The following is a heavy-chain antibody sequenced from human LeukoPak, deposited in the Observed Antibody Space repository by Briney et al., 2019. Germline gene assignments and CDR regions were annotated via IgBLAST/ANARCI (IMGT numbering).Heavy chain of an antibody. Sequence: GASVTVSCTASGYTFTSYGIIWVRQAPGQGLEWMGWISANNGNTNYAQKLQGRVTMTTDTSTTTAYLELRSLRSDDTAVYYCARDIYCSGGSCYYYYGMDVWGQGTTVTVSS. J-gene: IGHJ6*02. V-gene: IGHV1-18*01. CDR1: GYTFTSYG. CDR3: ARDIYCSGGSCYYYYGMDV. D-gene: IGHD2-15*01. CDR2: ISANNGNT.